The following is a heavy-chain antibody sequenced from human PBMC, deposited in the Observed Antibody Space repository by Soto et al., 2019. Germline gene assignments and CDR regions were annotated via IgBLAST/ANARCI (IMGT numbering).Heavy chain of an antibody. D-gene: IGHD3-10*01. CDR1: GGSISSGGYC. CDR2: IYYSGST. J-gene: IGHJ6*02. Sequence: SETLSLTCTVSGGSISSGGYCFIGMRQHPWKGLEWIGYIYYSGSTYYNPSLKSRVTISVDTSKNQFSLKLSSVTAADTAVYYCARDAYYGSGSPPYGMDVWGQGTTVTVSS. V-gene: IGHV4-31*03. CDR3: ARDAYYGSGSPPYGMDV.